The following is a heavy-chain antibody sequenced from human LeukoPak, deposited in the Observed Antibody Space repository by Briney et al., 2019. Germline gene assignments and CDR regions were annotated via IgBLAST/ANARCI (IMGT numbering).Heavy chain of an antibody. V-gene: IGHV4-34*01. CDR3: ARYRLGLGIDY. CDR1: GGSFSGYY. D-gene: IGHD3-9*01. Sequence: SETLSLTCAVYGGSFSGYYWSWIRQPPGKGLEWIGEINHSGSTNYNPSLKSRVTISVDTSKNQFSLKLSSATAADTAVYYCARYRLGLGIDYWGQGTLVTVSS. CDR2: INHSGST. J-gene: IGHJ4*02.